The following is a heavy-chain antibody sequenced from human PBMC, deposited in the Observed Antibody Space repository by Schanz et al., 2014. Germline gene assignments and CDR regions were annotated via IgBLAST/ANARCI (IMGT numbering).Heavy chain of an antibody. V-gene: IGHV3-74*02. Sequence: EVRLVESGGGLVEPGGSLRLSCSGSGFTFSEVYMSWVRQAPGKGLEWVGRINSDGSTTIYADSVKGRFTISRDNAKNTLYLQMNSLRAEDTAVYYCARPLGPNYYYYGLDVWGQGTTVTVSS. CDR2: INSDGSTT. J-gene: IGHJ6*02. CDR3: ARPLGPNYYYYGLDV. CDR1: GFTFSEVY.